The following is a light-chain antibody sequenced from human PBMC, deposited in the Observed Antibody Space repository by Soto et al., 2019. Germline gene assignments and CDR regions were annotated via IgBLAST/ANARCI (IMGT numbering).Light chain of an antibody. CDR3: QEYGILPQR. CDR1: QSISDT. V-gene: IGKV3-20*01. J-gene: IGKJ1*01. CDR2: GAS. Sequence: ELVMTPSPATLSVSPGGSATLSCSASQSISDTLAWYQQKPGQAPRLLIYGASNRATGIPDRFSGSGSGTDFTLTIRRREPEDFAVYCCQEYGILPQRFADGTKVDI.